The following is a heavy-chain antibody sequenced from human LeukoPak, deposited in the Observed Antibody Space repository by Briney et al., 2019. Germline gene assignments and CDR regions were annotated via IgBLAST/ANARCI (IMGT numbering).Heavy chain of an antibody. V-gene: IGHV4-59*05. J-gene: IGHJ3*02. CDR3: ARFNLFPYYSFDI. CDR2: IYYSGST. D-gene: IGHD3-10*01. Sequence: SETLSLTCTVSGGSISNYYWSWIRQPPGKGLEWIGSIYYSGSTYYNTSLKSRVTISVDTSKNQFSLKLNSVTAADTALYYCARFNLFPYYSFDIWGQGTMVTVSS. CDR1: GGSISNYY.